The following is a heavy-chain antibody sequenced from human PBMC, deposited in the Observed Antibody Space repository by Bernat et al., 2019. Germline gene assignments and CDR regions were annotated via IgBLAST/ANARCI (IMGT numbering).Heavy chain of an antibody. CDR3: VKAPTTVTDY. V-gene: IGHV3-64D*06. CDR2: ISSNGGSA. J-gene: IGHJ4*02. Sequence: EVQLVESGGGLVQPGGSLRLSCSASGFTFSSYAMHWVRQAPGKGLEYVSAISSNGGSAYYADSVKGRFTISRDNSKNTLYLQMSSLRAEDTAVYYCVKAPTTVTDYWGQGTLVTVSS. CDR1: GFTFSSYA. D-gene: IGHD4-17*01.